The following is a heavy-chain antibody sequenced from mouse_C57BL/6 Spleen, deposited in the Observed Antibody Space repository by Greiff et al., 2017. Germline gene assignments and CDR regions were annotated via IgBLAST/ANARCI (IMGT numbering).Heavy chain of an antibody. CDR3: AGGGNYFWYFDV. J-gene: IGHJ1*03. D-gene: IGHD2-1*01. Sequence: EVKLVEPGGGLVQPGGSMKLSCVASGFTFSNYWMNWVRQSPEKGLEWVAQIRLKSDNYATHYAESVKGRFTISRDASKSSVYLQMNNLRAADTGIYYCAGGGNYFWYFDVWGTGTTVTVSS. CDR2: IRLKSDNYAT. CDR1: GFTFSNYW. V-gene: IGHV6-3*01.